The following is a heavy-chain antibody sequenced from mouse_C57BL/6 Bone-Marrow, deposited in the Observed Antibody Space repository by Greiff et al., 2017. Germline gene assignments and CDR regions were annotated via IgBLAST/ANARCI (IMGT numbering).Heavy chain of an antibody. Sequence: QVQLQQSGAELARPGASVKMSCKASGYTFTSYTMHWVKQRPGQGLEWIGYINPSSGYTKYNQKFKEKATLTADKSSSTAYMQLRSLTSEDSAVYYCARKGGNYYAMDYWGQGTSVTVSS. CDR1: GYTFTSYT. CDR3: ARKGGNYYAMDY. CDR2: INPSSGYT. J-gene: IGHJ4*01. D-gene: IGHD2-1*01. V-gene: IGHV1-4*01.